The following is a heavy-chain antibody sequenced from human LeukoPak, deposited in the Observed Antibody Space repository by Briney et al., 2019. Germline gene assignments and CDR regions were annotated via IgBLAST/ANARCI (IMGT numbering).Heavy chain of an antibody. D-gene: IGHD1-26*01. CDR3: ARVPYSGSYYAWFDP. V-gene: IGHV4-59*11. J-gene: IGHJ5*02. CDR1: GGSISSHY. CDR2: IYYSGGT. Sequence: NPSETLSLTCTVSGGSISSHYWSWIRQPPGKGLEWIGYIYYSGGTNYNPSLKSRVTISVDTSKNQFSLKLSSVTAADTAVYYCARVPYSGSYYAWFDPWGQGTLVTVSS.